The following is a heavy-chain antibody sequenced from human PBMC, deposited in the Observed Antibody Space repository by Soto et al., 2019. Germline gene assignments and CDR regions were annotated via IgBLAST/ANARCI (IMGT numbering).Heavy chain of an antibody. D-gene: IGHD3-16*01. Sequence: GGSLRLSCAASGFTFSSHSMNWVRRAPGKGLEWVSYIGSSTRTIYYADSVKGRFTVSRDNAKNSLYLQMNSLRAEDTAVYYCARDDEMGYFDYWGQGTLVTVSS. J-gene: IGHJ4*02. V-gene: IGHV3-48*01. CDR2: IGSSTRTI. CDR1: GFTFSSHS. CDR3: ARDDEMGYFDY.